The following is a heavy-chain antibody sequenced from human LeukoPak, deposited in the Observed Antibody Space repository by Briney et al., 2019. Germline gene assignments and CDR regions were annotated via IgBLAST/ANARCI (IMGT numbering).Heavy chain of an antibody. D-gene: IGHD3-22*01. V-gene: IGHV3-23*01. CDR3: AKVEIVVVITTEPGGLYYFDY. Sequence: PGGSLRLSCAASGFTFNTYAMSWVRQAPGKGLEWVSAISDSGGSAYYADSVKGRFTISRDNSKNTLYLQMNSLRAEDTAVYYCAKVEIVVVITTEPGGLYYFDYWGQGTLVTVSS. J-gene: IGHJ4*02. CDR1: GFTFNTYA. CDR2: ISDSGGSA.